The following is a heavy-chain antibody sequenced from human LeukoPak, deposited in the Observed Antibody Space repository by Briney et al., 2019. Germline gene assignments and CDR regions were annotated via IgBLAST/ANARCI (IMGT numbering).Heavy chain of an antibody. V-gene: IGHV4-34*01. Sequence: PSETLSLTCAVYGGSFSGYYWSWIRQPPGRGLEWIGEINQSGFTHYDPSLKSRVTISIDTSKNQFSLKLRSVTAADSGVYYCARIKSAIDPWGQGTLVTVSS. CDR2: INQSGFT. CDR3: ARIKSAIDP. CDR1: GGSFSGYY. J-gene: IGHJ5*02.